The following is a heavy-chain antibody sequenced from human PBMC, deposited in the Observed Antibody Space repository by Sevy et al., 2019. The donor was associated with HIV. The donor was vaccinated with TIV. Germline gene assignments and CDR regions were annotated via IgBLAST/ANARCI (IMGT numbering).Heavy chain of an antibody. V-gene: IGHV3-53*01. CDR2: IYSGGST. J-gene: IGHJ4*02. CDR1: GFAVSSNY. Sequence: GGSLRLSCAASGFAVSSNYMSWVSQAPGKGLESVSVIYSGGSTYYADSVKGRFTISRDNSKNTLYLQMNSLRAEDTAVYYCARSLYSYGPIDYWGQGTLVTVSS. CDR3: ARSLYSYGPIDY. D-gene: IGHD5-18*01.